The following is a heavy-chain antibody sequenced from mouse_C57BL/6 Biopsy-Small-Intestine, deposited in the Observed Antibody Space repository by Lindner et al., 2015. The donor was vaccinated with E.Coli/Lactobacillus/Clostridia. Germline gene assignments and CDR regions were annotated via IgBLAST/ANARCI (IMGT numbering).Heavy chain of an antibody. CDR2: INPKSGET. CDR1: GYIFIDYY. CDR3: TKGAPRVSYDSSGYRRAWDY. J-gene: IGHJ4*01. D-gene: IGHD1-3*01. Sequence: SVKVSCKASGYIFIDYYMHWMRQGPGQGLEWVGWINPKSGETNYAQGFQGRVTMTRDTSTNTAYMELSSLTPDDTAVYYCTKGAPRVSYDSSGYRRAWDYWGQGTLVTVSS. V-gene: IGHV14-4*02.